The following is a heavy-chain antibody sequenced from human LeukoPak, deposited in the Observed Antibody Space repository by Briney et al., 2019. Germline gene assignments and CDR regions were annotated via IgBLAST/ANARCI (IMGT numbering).Heavy chain of an antibody. CDR1: GGSFSGYY. CDR2: INHSGST. D-gene: IGHD2-8*01. Sequence: SETLSLTCAVYGGSFSGYYWSWIRQPPGKGLEWIGEINHSGSTNYNPSLKSRVTISVDTSKNQFSLKLSSVTAADTAVYYCARGDIVLMVYAPSAGFNYWGQGTLVTVSS. V-gene: IGHV4-34*01. J-gene: IGHJ4*02. CDR3: ARGDIVLMVYAPSAGFNY.